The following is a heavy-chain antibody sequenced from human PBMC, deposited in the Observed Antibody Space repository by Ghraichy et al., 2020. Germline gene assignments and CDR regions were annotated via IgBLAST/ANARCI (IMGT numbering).Heavy chain of an antibody. V-gene: IGHV3-7*03. CDR2: INQEGSEK. Sequence: GGSLRLSCAASGFTFSNYWMSWVRQAPGRGLEWVANINQEGSEKYYVDSVRGRFTISRDNAKKSLYLHMSSLRAEDTALYYCASLPNNWNYARDMDVWGKGTTVTVSS. CDR3: ASLPNNWNYARDMDV. CDR1: GFTFSNYW. J-gene: IGHJ6*03. D-gene: IGHD1-7*01.